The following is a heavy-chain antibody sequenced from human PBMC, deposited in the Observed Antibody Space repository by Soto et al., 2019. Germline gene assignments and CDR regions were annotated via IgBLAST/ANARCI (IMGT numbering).Heavy chain of an antibody. CDR1: GIMSSGYG. CDR2: INPTLDST. V-gene: IGHV1-69*09. CDR3: ATMKRARLDS. J-gene: IGHJ4*02. D-gene: IGHD6-25*01. Sequence: QEQVVQSGPAMKEPGSSVKVSCRASGIMSSGYGFSWVRQAPGQGLEWVGRINPTLDSTQYAQNLQGRVSITVDKSTDTAYLEGTSLRLDATAIYFCATMKRARLDSWGRGTVVTVSS.